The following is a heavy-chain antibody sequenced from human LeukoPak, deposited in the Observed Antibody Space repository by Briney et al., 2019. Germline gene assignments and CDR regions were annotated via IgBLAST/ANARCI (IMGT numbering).Heavy chain of an antibody. D-gene: IGHD3-9*01. CDR2: IYPGDSDT. CDR1: GYSFSNYW. Sequence: KRGESLKISCRGSGYSFSNYWIAWVRQMPGKGLEWMGIIYPGDSDTRYSPSFQGQVTISADKSIRTAYLQWSSLKASDTAMYYCARHSGDLLTGYFLNNWGQGTLVTVSS. J-gene: IGHJ4*02. CDR3: ARHSGDLLTGYFLNN. V-gene: IGHV5-51*01.